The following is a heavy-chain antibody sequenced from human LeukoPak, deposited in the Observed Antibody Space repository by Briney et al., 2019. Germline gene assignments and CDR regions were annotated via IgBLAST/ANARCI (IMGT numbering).Heavy chain of an antibody. CDR2: ISSSGSHI. J-gene: IGHJ4*02. CDR1: GFTFSDYS. CDR3: ARVYY. V-gene: IGHV3-21*01. Sequence: GGSLRLSCAASGFTFSDYSMNWVRQAPGKGLEWVSSISSSGSHIKYADSVQGRFTISRDNAKNSLFLQMNSLRAEDTAMYYCARVYYWGQGTLVTVSS.